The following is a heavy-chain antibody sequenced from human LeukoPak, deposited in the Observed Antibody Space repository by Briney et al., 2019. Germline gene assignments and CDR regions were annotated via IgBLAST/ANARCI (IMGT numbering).Heavy chain of an antibody. D-gene: IGHD3-16*02. J-gene: IGHJ3*02. CDR1: GFTFDDYG. CDR3: ARGKGDYVWGSYRWAFDI. V-gene: IGHV3-20*04. Sequence: GGSLRLSCAASGFTFDDYGMSWVRQAPGKGLEWVSGINWNGGSTGYADSVKGRFTISRDNAKNSLYLQMNSLRAEDTALYYCARGKGDYVWGSYRWAFDIWGQGTMVTVSS. CDR2: INWNGGST.